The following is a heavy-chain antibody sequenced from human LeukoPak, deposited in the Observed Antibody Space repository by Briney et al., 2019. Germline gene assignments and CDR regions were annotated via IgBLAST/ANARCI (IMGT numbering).Heavy chain of an antibody. D-gene: IGHD2-21*02. Sequence: GGSLRLSCAASGFILSNYRMNWVRQAPGKGLEWVSYISSSGNPREYADSVKGRFTISRDNARDSLHLQMNSLRVEDTAVYYCARDLCGGDCYYYYGMDVWGQGTTVTVSS. CDR3: ARDLCGGDCYYYYGMDV. J-gene: IGHJ6*02. V-gene: IGHV3-48*04. CDR1: GFILSNYR. CDR2: ISSSGNPR.